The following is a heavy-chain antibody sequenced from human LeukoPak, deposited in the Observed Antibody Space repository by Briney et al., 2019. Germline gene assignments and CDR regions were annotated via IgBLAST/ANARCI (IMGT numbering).Heavy chain of an antibody. CDR3: ARTSPYYDYVWGSYRPYYFDY. CDR2: INPNSGGT. CDR1: GYIFTGYY. J-gene: IGHJ4*02. D-gene: IGHD3-16*02. Sequence: ASVKVSCKASGYIFTGYYMHWVRQAPGQGLEWMGRINPNSGGTNYAQKFQGRVTMTRDTSTSTVYMELSSLRSEDTAVYYCARTSPYYDYVWGSYRPYYFDYWGQGTLVTVSS. V-gene: IGHV1-2*06.